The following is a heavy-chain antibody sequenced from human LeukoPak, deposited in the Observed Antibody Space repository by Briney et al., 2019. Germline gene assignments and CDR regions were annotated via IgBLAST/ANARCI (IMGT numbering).Heavy chain of an antibody. Sequence: PGGSLRLSCAASGFTFSSYSMNWVRQAPGKGLEWVSSISSSSNYIYYADSVKGRFTISRDNAKNSLYLQLNSLRAEDTAVYYCARDSYGSGSYYRIDYWGQGTLVTVSS. CDR2: ISSSSNYI. J-gene: IGHJ4*02. D-gene: IGHD3-10*01. CDR1: GFTFSSYS. CDR3: ARDSYGSGSYYRIDY. V-gene: IGHV3-21*01.